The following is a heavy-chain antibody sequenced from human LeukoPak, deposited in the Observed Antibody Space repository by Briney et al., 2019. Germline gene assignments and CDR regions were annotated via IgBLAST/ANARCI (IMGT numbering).Heavy chain of an antibody. J-gene: IGHJ3*02. D-gene: IGHD3-22*01. CDR3: ARERGYDSSGYRGGTDAFDI. V-gene: IGHV4-4*07. Sequence: SETLSLTCTVSGGSISSYYWSWIRRPAGKGLEWIWRIYTSGSTNYNPSLKSRVTMSVDTSKNQFSLKLSSVTAADTAVYYCARERGYDSSGYRGGTDAFDIWGQGTMVTVSS. CDR1: GGSISSYY. CDR2: IYTSGST.